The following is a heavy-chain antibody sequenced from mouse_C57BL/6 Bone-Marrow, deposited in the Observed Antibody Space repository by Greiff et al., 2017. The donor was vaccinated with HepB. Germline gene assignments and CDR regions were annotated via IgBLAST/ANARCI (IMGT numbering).Heavy chain of an antibody. J-gene: IGHJ3*01. CDR1: GYTFTSYW. CDR3: AASSGYVAY. D-gene: IGHD3-2*02. CDR2: IDPSDSYT. Sequence: QVQLQQPGAELVKPGASVKLSCKASGYTFTSYWMQWVKQRPGQGLEWIGEIDPSDSYTNYNQKFKGKATLTVDTSSSTAYMQLSSLTSEDSAVYYCAASSGYVAYWGQGTLVTVSA. V-gene: IGHV1-50*01.